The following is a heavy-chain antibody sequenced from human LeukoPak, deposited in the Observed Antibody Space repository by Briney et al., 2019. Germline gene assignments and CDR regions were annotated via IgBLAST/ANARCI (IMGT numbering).Heavy chain of an antibody. CDR3: VRDGGSGTPFDY. CDR1: GFSFSSFW. J-gene: IGHJ4*02. V-gene: IGHV3-74*01. CDR2: ITADGTNA. D-gene: IGHD3-10*01. Sequence: EGSLRLSCAASGFSFSSFWIHWVRQDPGKGLLWVSRITADGTNAKYADPVRGRFTISRDNAKNTVYLQMNSLRAEDTALYYCVRDGGSGTPFDYWGQGTLVTVSS.